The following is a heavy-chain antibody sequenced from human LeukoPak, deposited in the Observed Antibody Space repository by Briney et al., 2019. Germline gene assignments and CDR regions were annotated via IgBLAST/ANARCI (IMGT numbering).Heavy chain of an antibody. CDR1: GFTFSSYA. J-gene: IGHJ4*02. V-gene: IGHV3-30-3*01. D-gene: IGHD4-23*01. CDR2: ISYDGSNK. CDR3: ARDHVGNYYFDY. Sequence: GGSLRLSGAASGFTFSSYAMHWVRQAPGKGLEWVAVISYDGSNKYYADSVKGRFTISRDNSKNTLYPQMNSLRAEDTAVYYCARDHVGNYYFDYWGQGTLVTVSS.